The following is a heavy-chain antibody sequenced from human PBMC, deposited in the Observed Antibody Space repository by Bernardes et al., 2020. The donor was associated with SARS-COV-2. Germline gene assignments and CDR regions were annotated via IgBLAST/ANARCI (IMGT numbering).Heavy chain of an antibody. D-gene: IGHD6-13*01. J-gene: IGHJ5*02. CDR2: ISTCCSTK. V-gene: IGHV3-48*03. CDR1: GFTFSSSV. CDR3: ETRPPYYSSSWYWFDP. Sequence: GSLKLSCAASGFTFSSSVLNWVRQAPGKGLDWVSYISTCCSTKYYADSVKGRFTISRDNAKNSLYLQMNSLRAEDTAVYYCETRPPYYSSSWYWFDPWGQGTLVTVSS.